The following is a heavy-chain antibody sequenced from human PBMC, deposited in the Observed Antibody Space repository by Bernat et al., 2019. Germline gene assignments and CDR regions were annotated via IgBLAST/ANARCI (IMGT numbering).Heavy chain of an antibody. CDR1: GFAFSNAW. CDR2: SKMKSDGGTT. Sequence: EVQLVESGGGLAQPGGSLRLSCAASGFAFSNAWMNWVRPAPGKGLEWVGRSKMKSDGGTTDYAAPVKGRCTITRDETRNTVYMQMNRRETEDTDVYYCTEDCGNYCDYWGQGTLVTVSS. CDR3: TEDCGNYCDY. V-gene: IGHV3-15*07. J-gene: IGHJ4*02. D-gene: IGHD2-21*02.